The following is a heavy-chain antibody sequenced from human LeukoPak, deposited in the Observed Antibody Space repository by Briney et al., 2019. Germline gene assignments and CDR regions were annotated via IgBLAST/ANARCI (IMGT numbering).Heavy chain of an antibody. D-gene: IGHD3-16*01. V-gene: IGHV4-59*01. CDR3: ARDSGGALDY. Sequence: SETLSLTCTVSGGSISSYYWSWIRQPPGKGLEWIGYIYYSGSTNYNPSLKSRVTISVDTSKNQFSLKLSSVTAADTAVYYCARDSGGALDYWGQGTLVTVPS. CDR2: IYYSGST. CDR1: GGSISSYY. J-gene: IGHJ4*02.